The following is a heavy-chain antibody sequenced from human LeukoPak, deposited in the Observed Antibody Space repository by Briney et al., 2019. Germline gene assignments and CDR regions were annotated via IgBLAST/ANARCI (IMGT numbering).Heavy chain of an antibody. V-gene: IGHV1-46*01. CDR1: GYTFTSYY. CDR3: AKGPKGSGSAEDYYYYYMDV. CDR2: INPSGGST. Sequence: GASVKVSCKASGYTFTSYYMHWVRQAPGQGLEWMGIINPSGGSTSYAQKFQGRVTMTRDMSTSTVYMELSSLRAEDTAVYYCAKGPKGSGSAEDYYYYYMDVWGKGTTVTVSS. J-gene: IGHJ6*03. D-gene: IGHD3-10*01.